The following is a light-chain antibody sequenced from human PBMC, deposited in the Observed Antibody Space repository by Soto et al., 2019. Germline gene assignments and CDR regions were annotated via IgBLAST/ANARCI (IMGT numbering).Light chain of an antibody. CDR1: QSVSSY. J-gene: IGKJ1*01. CDR2: DAS. Sequence: EIVLTQSPAILSMSPRERATLSCRASQSVSSYFAWYQQKPGQAPRLLIYDASNRATGVPARFSGSGSGTDFTLTNCSLEPEDFAVYYCQQRRYWPVTFGQGTKVDIK. CDR3: QQRRYWPVT. V-gene: IGKV3-11*01.